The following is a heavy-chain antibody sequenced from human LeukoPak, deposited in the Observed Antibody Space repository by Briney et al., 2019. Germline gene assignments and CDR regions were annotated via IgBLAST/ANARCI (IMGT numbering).Heavy chain of an antibody. J-gene: IGHJ4*02. V-gene: IGHV3-23*01. CDR2: ISGSGGST. CDR1: GFAFSSYA. CDR3: AKSIRRFYDY. Sequence: GGSLRLSCAASGFAFSSYAMSWVRQAPGKGLEWVSAISGSGGSTYYADSVKGRFTISRDNSKNTLYLQMNSLRAEDTAVYCCAKSIRRFYDYWGQGTLVTVSS. D-gene: IGHD2/OR15-2a*01.